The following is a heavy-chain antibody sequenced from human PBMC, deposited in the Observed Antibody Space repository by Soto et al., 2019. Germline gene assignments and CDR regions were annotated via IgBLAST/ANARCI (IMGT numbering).Heavy chain of an antibody. J-gene: IGHJ6*04. V-gene: IGHV3-33*01. CDR2: ILNDGSNR. Sequence: QVQLVESGGGVVQPGRSLRLSCAASGFTFSNYGMHWVRQAPGKGLEWVAVILNDGSNRYHADSVQDRFTISRDNSKNTLYLQMNSLRAEDTAVYYCAWDDEYSGNGMDVWGEGTTVTVSP. CDR3: AWDDEYSGNGMDV. D-gene: IGHD3-10*01. CDR1: GFTFSNYG.